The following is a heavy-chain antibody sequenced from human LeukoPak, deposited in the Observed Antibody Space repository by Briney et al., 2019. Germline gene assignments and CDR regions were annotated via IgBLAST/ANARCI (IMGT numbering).Heavy chain of an antibody. CDR1: GASITNSNTS. Sequence: SQTLSLTCTVSGASITNSNTSWTWIRQFPGKGLEWIGYVSYSGSTLYNPSLRSRVIISSDTSKNQFFLKLNSVTAADRALYFCARDPALVRANWYFDPWGRGILVTVSS. CDR3: ARDPALVRANWYFDP. D-gene: IGHD3-10*01. CDR2: VSYSGST. J-gene: IGHJ2*01. V-gene: IGHV4-31*03.